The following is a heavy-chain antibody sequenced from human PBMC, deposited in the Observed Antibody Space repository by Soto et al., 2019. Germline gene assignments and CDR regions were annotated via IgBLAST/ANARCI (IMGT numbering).Heavy chain of an antibody. D-gene: IGHD2-2*01. CDR1: GYTFTSYY. J-gene: IGHJ6*03. Sequence: ASVKVSCKASGYTFTSYYMHWVRQAPGQGLEWMGIINPSGGSTSYAQKFQGRVTMTRDTSTSTAYMELRSLRSDDTAVYYCARGNCSSTSCRLPYYYMDVWGKGTTVTVSS. CDR2: INPSGGST. V-gene: IGHV1-46*01. CDR3: ARGNCSSTSCRLPYYYMDV.